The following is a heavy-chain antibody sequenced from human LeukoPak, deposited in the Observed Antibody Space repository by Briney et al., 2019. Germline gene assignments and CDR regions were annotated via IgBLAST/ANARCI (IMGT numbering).Heavy chain of an antibody. CDR3: ARLTAYGYYYMDV. Sequence: GGSLRLSCAASGFTFSSYGMHWVRQAPGKGLEWVAFIRYDGSNKYYADSVKGRFTISRDNSKNTLYLQMNSLGAEDTAVYYCARLTAYGYYYMDVWGKGTTVTVSS. CDR2: IRYDGSNK. V-gene: IGHV3-30*02. CDR1: GFTFSSYG. D-gene: IGHD2-21*02. J-gene: IGHJ6*03.